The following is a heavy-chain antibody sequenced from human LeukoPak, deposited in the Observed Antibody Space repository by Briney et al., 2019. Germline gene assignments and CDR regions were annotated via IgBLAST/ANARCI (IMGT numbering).Heavy chain of an antibody. J-gene: IGHJ5*02. Sequence: GESLKISCQASGYTFTTSWIAWVRQMPGKGLELMGLIYPTDSDTRYSPSFQGQVTISADKSINTAYLQWSSLKASDTAVYYYARQYKSETFKVGFDPWGQGTLVTVSP. V-gene: IGHV5-51*01. D-gene: IGHD1-1*01. CDR3: ARQYKSETFKVGFDP. CDR1: GYTFTTSW. CDR2: IYPTDSDT.